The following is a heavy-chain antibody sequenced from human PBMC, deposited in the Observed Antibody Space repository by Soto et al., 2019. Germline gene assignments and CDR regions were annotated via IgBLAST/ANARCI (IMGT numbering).Heavy chain of an antibody. CDR2: IIPILGIA. V-gene: IGHV1-69*02. Sequence: GASVKVSCKASGGTFSSYTISWVRQAPGQGLEWKGRIIPILGIANYAQKFQGRVTITADKSTSTAYMELSSLRSEDTAVYYCARGDYDSSGYYSPGYYYYGMDVWGQGTTVTVSS. D-gene: IGHD3-22*01. CDR1: GGTFSSYT. J-gene: IGHJ6*02. CDR3: ARGDYDSSGYYSPGYYYYGMDV.